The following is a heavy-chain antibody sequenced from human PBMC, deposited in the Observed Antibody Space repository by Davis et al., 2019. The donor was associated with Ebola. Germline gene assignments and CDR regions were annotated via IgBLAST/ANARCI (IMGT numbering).Heavy chain of an antibody. V-gene: IGHV3-33*01. CDR2: IWYDGSNK. D-gene: IGHD2-21*01. Sequence: PGGSLRLSCAASGFTFSSYGMHWVRQAPGKGLEWVAVIWYDGSNKYYADSVKGRFTISRDNSKNTLYLQMNSLRAEDTAVYYCAREGGVIWYYGMDVWGKGTTVTVSS. CDR1: GFTFSSYG. J-gene: IGHJ6*04. CDR3: AREGGVIWYYGMDV.